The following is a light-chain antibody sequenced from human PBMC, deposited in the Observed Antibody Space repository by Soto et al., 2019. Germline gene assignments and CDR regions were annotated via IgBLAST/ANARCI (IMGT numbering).Light chain of an antibody. CDR3: RQFGSSSWT. CDR1: QSVTRSY. V-gene: IGKV3-20*01. Sequence: EIVLTQSPGTLSLSPGERATLSCRASQSVTRSYLAWYQQKPGQAPRLLIYGTSSRATGIPDRFSGSGSGADFTLTISRLEPEDFEVYYCRQFGSSSWTFGRGTKVEVK. J-gene: IGKJ1*01. CDR2: GTS.